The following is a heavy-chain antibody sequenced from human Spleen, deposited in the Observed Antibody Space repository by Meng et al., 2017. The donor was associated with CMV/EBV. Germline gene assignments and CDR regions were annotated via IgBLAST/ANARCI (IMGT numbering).Heavy chain of an antibody. V-gene: IGHV1-18*01. D-gene: IGHD3-10*01. CDR3: ARGSGSYSEFDY. CDR2: IRVTNGKT. Sequence: CKASGYTFTHHGISWVRQAPGQGLEWMGWIRVTNGKTNYAEKFQGRVNMMTDRSTSTAYMELRSLRTDDTAVYYCARGSGSYSEFDYWGQGTLVTVSS. CDR1: GYTFTHHG. J-gene: IGHJ4*02.